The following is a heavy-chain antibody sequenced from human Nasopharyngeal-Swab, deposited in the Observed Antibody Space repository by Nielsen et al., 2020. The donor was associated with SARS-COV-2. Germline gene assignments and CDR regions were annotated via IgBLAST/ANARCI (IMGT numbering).Heavy chain of an antibody. Sequence: SETLSLTCAVSGDSVTNGYWWSWVRQPPRKGLEWIGEIYHSGSTNYNPSLKSRVTISVDKSKNQFSLKLSSVTAADTAVYYCARGVPITLVGVVSSGGNQFDPWGQGTLVTVSS. D-gene: IGHD3-3*01. V-gene: IGHV4-4*02. CDR1: GDSVTNGYW. J-gene: IGHJ5*02. CDR3: ARGVPITLVGVVSSGGNQFDP. CDR2: IYHSGST.